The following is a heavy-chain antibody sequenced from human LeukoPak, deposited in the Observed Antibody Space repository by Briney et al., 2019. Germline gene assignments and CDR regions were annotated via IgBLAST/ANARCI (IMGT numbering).Heavy chain of an antibody. CDR3: ARDSGNAPDYFDY. J-gene: IGHJ4*02. V-gene: IGHV4-59*01. Sequence: SETLSLTCTVSGASINTYYWTWLRQPPGKGLEWLGYIFYTGTTNYNPSLKGRVTISVDTSKNRVSLKVNSVSAADTAVYYCARDSGNAPDYFDYWGQGILVTVSS. CDR2: IFYTGTT. CDR1: GASINTYY.